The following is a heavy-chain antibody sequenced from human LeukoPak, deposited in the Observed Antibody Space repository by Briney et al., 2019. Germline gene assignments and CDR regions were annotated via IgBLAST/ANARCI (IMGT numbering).Heavy chain of an antibody. CDR2: INPSGGST. CDR3: ARGRKGLLWFGAAGHWFDP. J-gene: IGHJ5*02. Sequence: ASVKVSCKASGYTFTSYYMHWVRQAPGQGLEWMGIINPSGGSTSYAQKFQGRVTMTRDMSTSTVYMELSSLRSEDTAVYYCARGRKGLLWFGAAGHWFDPWGQGTLVTVSS. D-gene: IGHD3-10*01. V-gene: IGHV1-46*01. CDR1: GYTFTSYY.